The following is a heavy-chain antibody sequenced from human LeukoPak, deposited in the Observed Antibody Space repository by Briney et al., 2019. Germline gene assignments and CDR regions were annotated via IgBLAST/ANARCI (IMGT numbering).Heavy chain of an antibody. CDR1: GGSISSYY. CDR3: ARSYSSGWGIDY. CDR2: IYYSGST. J-gene: IGHJ4*02. D-gene: IGHD6-19*01. Sequence: SETLSLTCTVSGGSISSYYWSWIRQPPGKGLEWIGYIYYSGSTNYNPSLKSRATISVDTSKNQFSLKLSSVTAADTAVYYCARSYSSGWGIDYWGQGTLVTVSS. V-gene: IGHV4-59*01.